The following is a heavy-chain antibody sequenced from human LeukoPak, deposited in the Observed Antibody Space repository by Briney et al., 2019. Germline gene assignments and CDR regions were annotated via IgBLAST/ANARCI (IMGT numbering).Heavy chain of an antibody. J-gene: IGHJ4*02. CDR1: GFTFSSYT. CDR2: ITTGGPNT. CDR3: AKDGGLWVSAHWGDS. D-gene: IGHD7-27*01. Sequence: GGSLRLSCTASGFTFSSYTMSWVRQAPGKGLKWVSTITTGGPNTYYADSVKGRFAVSRDDSKNTLYLQMNSLRAEDTAVYYCAKDGGLWVSAHWGDSWGRGTLVTVSS. V-gene: IGHV3-23*01.